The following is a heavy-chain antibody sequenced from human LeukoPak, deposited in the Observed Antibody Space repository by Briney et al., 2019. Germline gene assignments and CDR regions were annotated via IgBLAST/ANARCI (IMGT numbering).Heavy chain of an antibody. Sequence: ASVKVSCKASGGTFSSYGISWVRQAPGQRLEWMGGIIPISGTANYAQRFQGRVTFTTDESTSTAYMELTSLRSEDTAVYYCARGGTFYRRTLLNYFDYWGQGSLVTVSS. J-gene: IGHJ4*02. V-gene: IGHV1-69*05. CDR2: IIPISGTA. CDR3: ARGGTFYRRTLLNYFDY. D-gene: IGHD1-14*01. CDR1: GGTFSSYG.